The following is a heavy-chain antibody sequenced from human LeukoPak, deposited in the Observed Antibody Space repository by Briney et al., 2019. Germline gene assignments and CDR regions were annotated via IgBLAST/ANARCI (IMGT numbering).Heavy chain of an antibody. CDR3: ARGNRPQRFYGSGSFDP. J-gene: IGHJ5*02. D-gene: IGHD3-10*01. Sequence: ASVKVSCKASGYIFSNYAVNWVRQAPGQGLEWMGWIYTNTGNPTYAQGFTGRFVLSVDTSVNTAFLEITSLKSEDTAVYYCARGNRPQRFYGSGSFDPWGQGTLVSVSS. V-gene: IGHV7-4-1*02. CDR1: GYIFSNYA. CDR2: IYTNTGNP.